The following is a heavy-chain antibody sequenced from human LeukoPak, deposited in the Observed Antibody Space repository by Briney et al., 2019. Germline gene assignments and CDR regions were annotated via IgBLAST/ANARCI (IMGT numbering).Heavy chain of an antibody. CDR2: ISYDEMYQ. CDR3: AKDRDYYGSGSDY. J-gene: IGHJ4*02. Sequence: GRSLRLSCAASGYTFNIYGMHWVRQAPGKGLEWVAGISYDEMYQYYADSVKGRFTISRDNSKNTLFLQMNSLRAEDTAIYYCAKDRDYYGSGSDYWGQGTLVTVSS. V-gene: IGHV3-30*18. D-gene: IGHD3-10*01. CDR1: GYTFNIYG.